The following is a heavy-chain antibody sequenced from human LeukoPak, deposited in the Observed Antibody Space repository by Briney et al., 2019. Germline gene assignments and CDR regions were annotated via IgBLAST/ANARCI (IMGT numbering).Heavy chain of an antibody. CDR2: IIPIFGTA. Sequence: GASVKVSCKASGGTFSSYAISWVRQAPGQGLEWMGGIIPIFGTANYAQKFQGRVTITADESTSTAYMELSSLRSEDTAVYYCASALNTPTRPRLFDPWGQGTLVTVSS. CDR3: ASALNTPTRPRLFDP. V-gene: IGHV1-69*13. J-gene: IGHJ5*02. CDR1: GGTFSSYA. D-gene: IGHD1-1*01.